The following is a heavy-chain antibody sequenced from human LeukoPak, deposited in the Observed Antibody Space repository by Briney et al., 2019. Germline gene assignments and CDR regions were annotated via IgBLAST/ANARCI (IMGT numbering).Heavy chain of an antibody. Sequence: ASVKVSCKASGGTFSSYAISWVRQAPGQGLEWMGRISAYNGNTNYAQKLQGRVTMSTDTSTSTAYMELRSLRSDDTAVYYCAGVSLVISLFDYWGQGTLVTVSS. J-gene: IGHJ4*02. V-gene: IGHV1-18*01. CDR1: GGTFSSYA. CDR3: AGVSLVISLFDY. D-gene: IGHD3-10*01. CDR2: ISAYNGNT.